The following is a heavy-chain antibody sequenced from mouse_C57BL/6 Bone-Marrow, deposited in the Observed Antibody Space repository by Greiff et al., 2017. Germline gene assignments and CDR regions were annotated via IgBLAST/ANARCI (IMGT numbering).Heavy chain of an antibody. CDR2: IDPSDSYT. V-gene: IGHV1-69*01. D-gene: IGHD2-1*01. Sequence: QVQLQQPGAELVMPGASVKLSCKASGYTFTSYWMHWVKQRPGQGLEWIGEIDPSDSYTNYNQKFKGKSTLTVHKSSSTAYMQLGSLTSGNSAVYYCARCSYGNVTTDYWGQGTSVTVSS. CDR3: ARCSYGNVTTDY. J-gene: IGHJ4*01. CDR1: GYTFTSYW.